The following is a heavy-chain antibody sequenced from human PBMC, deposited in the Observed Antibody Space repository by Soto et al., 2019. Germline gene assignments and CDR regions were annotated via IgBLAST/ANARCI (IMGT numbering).Heavy chain of an antibody. Sequence: GGSLRLSCAASGFTFISSAMHWVRQAPGKGLEWVAVISSDGSNKNYGESVKGRFTTSRDNSKNTLYLQMNSLRDEDTAVYYCVRPRGSGWRDAFDIWGRGTMVTVSS. D-gene: IGHD6-25*01. V-gene: IGHV3-30*04. CDR1: GFTFISSA. CDR2: ISSDGSNK. CDR3: VRPRGSGWRDAFDI. J-gene: IGHJ3*02.